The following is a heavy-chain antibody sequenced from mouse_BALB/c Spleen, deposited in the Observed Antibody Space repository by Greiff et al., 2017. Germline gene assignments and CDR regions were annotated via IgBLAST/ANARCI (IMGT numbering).Heavy chain of an antibody. CDR3: ARNHYGSSYGGFAY. V-gene: IGHV1-69*02. CDR2: IDPSDSYT. CDR1: GYTFTSYW. Sequence: VQLQQPGAELVKPGASVKLSCKASGYTFTSYWMHWVKQRPGQGLEWIGEIDPSDSYTNYNQKFKGKATLTVDKSSSTAYMQLSSLTSEDSAVYYCARNHYGSSYGGFAYWGQGTLVTVSA. J-gene: IGHJ3*01. D-gene: IGHD1-1*01.